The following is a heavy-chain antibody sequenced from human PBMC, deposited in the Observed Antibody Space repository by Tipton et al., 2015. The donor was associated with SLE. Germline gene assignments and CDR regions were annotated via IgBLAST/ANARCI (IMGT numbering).Heavy chain of an antibody. V-gene: IGHV3-11*04. J-gene: IGHJ6*03. D-gene: IGHD2-21*01. CDR2: ISTTGSTI. CDR3: ARDLVGFKYYFYYMDV. Sequence: LSLTCAVYGGSFSGYYWSWIRQAPGKGLEWVSYISTTGSTIYYADSVKGRFTISRDNAKNSLYLQMNSLRAEDTAVYYCARDLVGFKYYFYYMDVWGKGTTVTVSS. CDR1: GGSFSGYY.